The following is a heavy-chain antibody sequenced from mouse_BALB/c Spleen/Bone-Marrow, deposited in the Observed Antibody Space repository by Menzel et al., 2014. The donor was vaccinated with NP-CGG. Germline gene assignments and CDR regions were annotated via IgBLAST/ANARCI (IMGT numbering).Heavy chain of an antibody. CDR2: ISYDGSN. CDR3: ARVYGNYFFAY. D-gene: IGHD2-10*02. CDR1: GYSITSGYY. J-gene: IGHJ3*01. Sequence: DVHLVESGPGLVKPSQSLSLTCSVTGYSITSGYYWNWIRQFPGNKLEWMGYISYDGSNNYNPSLKNRISITRDTSKNQFFLKLNSVTTEDTATYYCARVYGNYFFAYWGQGTLVTVSA. V-gene: IGHV3-6*02.